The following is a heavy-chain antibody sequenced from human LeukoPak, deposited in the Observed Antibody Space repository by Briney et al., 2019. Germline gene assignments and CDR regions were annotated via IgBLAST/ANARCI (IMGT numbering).Heavy chain of an antibody. V-gene: IGHV1-8*03. Sequence: ASVKVSCKASGYTFTSYDINWERQGTGQGLEWMGWMNPNSGDTGYAQKFQGRVTITRNTSISTAYMELSGLRSEDTAVYYCARGRSTGFPYYFEYWGQGTLVTVSS. CDR2: MNPNSGDT. J-gene: IGHJ4*02. CDR3: ARGRSTGFPYYFEY. CDR1: GYTFTSYD.